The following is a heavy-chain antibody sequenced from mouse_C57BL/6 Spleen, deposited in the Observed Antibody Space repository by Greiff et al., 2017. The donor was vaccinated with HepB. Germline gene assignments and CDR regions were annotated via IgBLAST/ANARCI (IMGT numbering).Heavy chain of an antibody. J-gene: IGHJ1*03. CDR2: IDPSDSYT. CDR3: ARGTTVVGYWYFDV. CDR1: GYTFTSYW. V-gene: IGHV1-69*01. D-gene: IGHD1-1*01. Sequence: QVHVKQPGAELVMPGASVKLSCKASGYTFTSYWMHWVKQRPGQGLEWIGEIDPSDSYTNYNQKFKGKSTLTVDKSSSTAYMQLSSLTSEDSAVYYCARGTTVVGYWYFDVWGTGTTVTVSS.